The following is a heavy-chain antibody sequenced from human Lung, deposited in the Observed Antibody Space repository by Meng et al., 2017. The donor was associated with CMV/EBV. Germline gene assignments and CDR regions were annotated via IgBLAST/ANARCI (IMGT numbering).Heavy chain of an antibody. CDR1: GFTFNSYR. J-gene: IGHJ4*02. Sequence: ESXKISXAASGFTFNSYRMNWLRQAPGKGLEWVSYISSSSSSIYYTDSVKGRFTISRDNAKNSLYLEMNSLRVDDTGVYFCARDAGEGIVVVPAAISDYCGQET. D-gene: IGHD2-2*02. V-gene: IGHV3-48*04. CDR2: ISSSSSSI. CDR3: ARDAGEGIVVVPAAISDY.